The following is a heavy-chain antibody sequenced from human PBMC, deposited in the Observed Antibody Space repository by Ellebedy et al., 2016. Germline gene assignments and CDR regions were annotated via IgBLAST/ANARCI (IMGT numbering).Heavy chain of an antibody. Sequence: GGSQRLSCAASGFTFSSYAMHWVRQAPGKGLEWVAVISYDGSNKYYADSVKGRFTISRDNSKNTLYLQMNSLRAEDTAVYYCARDSGQDAFDIWGQGTMVTVSS. V-gene: IGHV3-30-3*01. J-gene: IGHJ3*02. D-gene: IGHD5-12*01. CDR3: ARDSGQDAFDI. CDR2: ISYDGSNK. CDR1: GFTFSSYA.